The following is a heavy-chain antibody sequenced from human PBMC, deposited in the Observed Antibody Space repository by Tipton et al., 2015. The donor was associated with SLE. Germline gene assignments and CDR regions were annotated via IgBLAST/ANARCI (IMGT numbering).Heavy chain of an antibody. CDR3: GKYDHDSTGVQAVHY. CDR2: IYYSGSA. CDR1: GGSFSFSSYY. D-gene: IGHD2-8*02. V-gene: IGHV4-61*01. Sequence: TLSLTCTVSGGSFSFSSYYWNWVRQPPGKGLEWIGHIYYSGSAKYNPSLKSRVTTSVDTSKNQFSLKLSSVTAADTAVYYCGKYDHDSTGVQAVHYWGQGTLLTVSS. J-gene: IGHJ4*02.